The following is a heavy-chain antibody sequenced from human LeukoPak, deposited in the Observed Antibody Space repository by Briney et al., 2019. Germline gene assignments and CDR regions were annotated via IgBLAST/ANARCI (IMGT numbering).Heavy chain of an antibody. D-gene: IGHD1-1*01. J-gene: IGHJ5*02. CDR1: GFTFASYA. CDR2: IYSDNT. CDR3: AKLQLKGNWFDP. Sequence: PGGSLRLSCAASGFTFASYAMSWVRQAPGKGLEWVSFIYSDNTHYSDSVKGRFTISRDNSKNTLYLQMNSLRAEDTAVYYCAKLQLKGNWFDPWGQGTLVTVSS. V-gene: IGHV3-23*03.